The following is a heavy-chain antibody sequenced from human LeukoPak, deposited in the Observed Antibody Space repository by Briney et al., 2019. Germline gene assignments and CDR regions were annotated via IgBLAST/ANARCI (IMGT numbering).Heavy chain of an antibody. CDR2: ISGSGCTT. J-gene: IGHJ3*02. CDR3: AKDGYCSGANCFSANDAFDI. CDR1: GFTFDSYD. D-gene: IGHD2-15*01. V-gene: IGHV3-23*01. Sequence: GGSLRLPCAASGFTFDSYDMTWVRQAPGKGLEWVSAISGSGCTTYYADSVKGRFNISRDNSKNTLYLQMNSLRAEDTATYDCAKDGYCSGANCFSANDAFDIWGQGTVVTVSS.